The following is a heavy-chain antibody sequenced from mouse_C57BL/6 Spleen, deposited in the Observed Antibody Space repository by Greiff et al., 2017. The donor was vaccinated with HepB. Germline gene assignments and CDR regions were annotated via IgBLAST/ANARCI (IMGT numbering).Heavy chain of an antibody. Sequence: VQLQQSGAELVKPGASVKISCKASGYAFSSYWMNWVKQRPGKGLEWIGQIYPGDGDTNYNGKFKGKATLTADKSSSTAYMQLSSLTSEDSAVYFCARDYNSNSWFAYWGQGTLFTVSA. D-gene: IGHD2-5*01. J-gene: IGHJ3*01. CDR1: GYAFSSYW. V-gene: IGHV1-80*01. CDR3: ARDYNSNSWFAY. CDR2: IYPGDGDT.